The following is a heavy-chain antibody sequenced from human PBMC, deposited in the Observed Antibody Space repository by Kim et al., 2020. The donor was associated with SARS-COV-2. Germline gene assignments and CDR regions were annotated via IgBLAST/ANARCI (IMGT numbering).Heavy chain of an antibody. Sequence: DSVKGRFTISRDNSTNTLYLQMNSLRAEDTAVYYCAKDFLWFGESYYFDYWGQGTLVTVSS. V-gene: IGHV3-30*02. CDR3: AKDFLWFGESYYFDY. D-gene: IGHD3-10*01. J-gene: IGHJ4*02.